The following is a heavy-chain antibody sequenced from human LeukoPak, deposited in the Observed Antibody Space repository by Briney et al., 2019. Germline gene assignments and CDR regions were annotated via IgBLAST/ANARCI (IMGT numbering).Heavy chain of an antibody. J-gene: IGHJ4*02. D-gene: IGHD3-22*01. CDR2: ISGSGGST. Sequence: GGSLRLSCAASGFTFSSYAMSWVRQAPGKGLEWVSAISGSGGSTYYADSVKGRFTISRDNSKNTLYLQMNSLRAEDTAVYYCAKDRDSSGYGPFPFDYWGQGTLVTVSS. CDR3: AKDRDSSGYGPFPFDY. V-gene: IGHV3-23*01. CDR1: GFTFSSYA.